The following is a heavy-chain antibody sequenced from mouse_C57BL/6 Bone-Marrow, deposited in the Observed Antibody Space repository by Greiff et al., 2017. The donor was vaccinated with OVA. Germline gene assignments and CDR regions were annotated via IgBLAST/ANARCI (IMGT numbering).Heavy chain of an antibody. CDR3: ARPRYDYDEAWFAY. J-gene: IGHJ3*01. CDR1: GYTFTDYY. CDR2: INPNNGGS. V-gene: IGHV1-26*01. Sequence: VRLQQSGPELVKPGASVKISCKASGYTFTDYYMNWVKQSHGKSLEWIGDINPNNGGSSYNQKFKGKATLTVDKSSSTAYMELRSLTSEDSAVYYCARPRYDYDEAWFAYWGQGTLVTVSA. D-gene: IGHD2-4*01.